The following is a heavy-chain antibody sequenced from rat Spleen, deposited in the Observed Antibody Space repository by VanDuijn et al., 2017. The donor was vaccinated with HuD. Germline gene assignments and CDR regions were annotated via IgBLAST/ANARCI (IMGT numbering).Heavy chain of an antibody. CDR3: VREDAGINY. J-gene: IGHJ2*01. V-gene: IGHV4-2*01. CDR2: INKDRRTI. CDR1: GFTFSDYY. Sequence: EVQLVESGGGLVQPGRSLQLSCAASGFTFSDYYMAWVRQAPGKGLEWIGEINKDRRTIKYTPSLKDKFTISRDNAQNILYLQMSKLGSEDTAIYYCVREDAGINYWGQGVMVTVSS. D-gene: IGHD1-4*01.